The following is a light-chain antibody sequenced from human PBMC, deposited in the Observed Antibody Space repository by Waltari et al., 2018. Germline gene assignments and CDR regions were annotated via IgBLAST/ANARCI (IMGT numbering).Light chain of an antibody. Sequence: QSVLTQPPSASGTPGQRVTISCSGSSSNIGSNTVTWYQQLPGTAPTLLIYSNNQPPSGVPDRFAGSKSGTSASLAITGLQSEDEADYYCAAWDDSLNGVVFGGGTKLTVL. V-gene: IGLV1-44*01. CDR1: SSNIGSNT. J-gene: IGLJ2*01. CDR3: AAWDDSLNGVV. CDR2: SNN.